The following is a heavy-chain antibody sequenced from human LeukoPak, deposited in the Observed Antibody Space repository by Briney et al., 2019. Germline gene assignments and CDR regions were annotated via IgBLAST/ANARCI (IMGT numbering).Heavy chain of an antibody. CDR1: GFTFSSYA. V-gene: IGHV3-48*03. J-gene: IGHJ6*02. CDR2: ISSCGSTI. Sequence: GGSLRLSCPASGFTFSSYAMNWVRQAPGKGLEWVSYISSCGSTIYYADSVKGRVTISRDNAKNSLYLQMNSLRAEDTAVYYCASRGTTVTTFDYYYGMDVWGQGTTVTVSS. CDR3: ASRGTTVTTFDYYYGMDV. D-gene: IGHD4-17*01.